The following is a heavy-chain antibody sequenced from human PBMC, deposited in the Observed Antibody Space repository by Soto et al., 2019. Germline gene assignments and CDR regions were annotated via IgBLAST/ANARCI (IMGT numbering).Heavy chain of an antibody. CDR1: GDTFDNYA. Sequence: QVHLVQSGTEVKWPGSSVKVSCKASGDTFDNYAISWVRQAPGQGLEWMGGVIPRFDSASYALHSRDRVTISADKFTTTAYLELRGLTSEDTAVYYCAASTFLSGVTGYFHLAFWGQGTLVTVSS. D-gene: IGHD3-9*01. CDR2: VIPRFDSA. V-gene: IGHV1-69*06. J-gene: IGHJ4*02. CDR3: AASTFLSGVTGYFHLAF.